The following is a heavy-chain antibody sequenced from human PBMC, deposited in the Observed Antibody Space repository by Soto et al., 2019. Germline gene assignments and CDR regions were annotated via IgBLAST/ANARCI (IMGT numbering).Heavy chain of an antibody. V-gene: IGHV2-5*02. CDR1: GFSLSTSAEG. Sequence: QITLKESGPTLVKPTQPLTLTCTFSGFSLSTSAEGVAWIRQPPGKALEWLALIYWDDDERYSSFLKSRLTIAKHTPKNQLFLTMTIMDPVDTATYFCAPKGGGAAAMDVWSQGTTVTVSS. CDR3: APKGGGAAAMDV. D-gene: IGHD2-15*01. CDR2: IYWDDDE. J-gene: IGHJ6*02.